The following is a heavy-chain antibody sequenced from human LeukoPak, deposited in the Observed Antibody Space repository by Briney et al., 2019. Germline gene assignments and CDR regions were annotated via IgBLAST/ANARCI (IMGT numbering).Heavy chain of an antibody. CDR2: IYHSGST. CDR3: AASYYYDSSGSRPFDY. Sequence: SETLSLTCAVSGGSISSSNWWSWVRQPPGKGLEWIGQIYHSGSTNYNPSLKSRVTISVDKSKNQFSLKLSSVTAADTAVYYCAASYYYDSSGSRPFDYWGQGTLVTVSS. J-gene: IGHJ4*02. V-gene: IGHV4-4*02. D-gene: IGHD3-22*01. CDR1: GGSISSSNW.